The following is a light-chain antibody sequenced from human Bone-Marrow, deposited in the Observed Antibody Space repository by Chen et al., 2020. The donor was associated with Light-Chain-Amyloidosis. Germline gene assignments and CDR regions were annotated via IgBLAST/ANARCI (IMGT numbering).Light chain of an antibody. Sequence: SYVLTQPSSVSVAPGQTATIACGGNNIGSTSVHWYQQTPGQAPLLVVYDDSDLPAGIPARWSGSNSGNTATLTISRVEAGDEADYYCQVWDRSSDRPVFGGGTKLTVL. CDR1: NIGSTS. CDR2: DDS. J-gene: IGLJ3*02. V-gene: IGLV3-21*02. CDR3: QVWDRSSDRPV.